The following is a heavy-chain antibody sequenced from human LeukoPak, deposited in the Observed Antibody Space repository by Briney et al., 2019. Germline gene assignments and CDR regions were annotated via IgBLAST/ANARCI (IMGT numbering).Heavy chain of an antibody. CDR3: ARVVDDILTGYQPDYYMDV. CDR2: MNPNSGNT. V-gene: IGHV1-8*03. CDR1: GYTFTSYD. Sequence: GASVKVSCKASGYTFTSYDINWVRQATGQGLEWMGWMNPNSGNTGYAQKFQGRVTITRNTSISTAYMELSSLRSEDTAVYYCARVVDDILTGYQPDYYMDVWGKGTTVTVSS. J-gene: IGHJ6*03. D-gene: IGHD3-9*01.